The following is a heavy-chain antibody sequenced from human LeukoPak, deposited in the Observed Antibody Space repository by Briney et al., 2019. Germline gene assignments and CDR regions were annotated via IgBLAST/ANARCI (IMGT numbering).Heavy chain of an antibody. CDR1: GFTFSSYA. CDR2: ISYDGSNK. Sequence: GGSLRLSCAASGFTFSSYAMHWVRQAPGKGLEWVAVISYDGSNKYYADSVKGRFTISRDNSKNTLYLQMNSLRAEDTAVYYCAKDPGDGYNLDYWGQGTLVTVSS. CDR3: AKDPGDGYNLDY. D-gene: IGHD5-12*01. J-gene: IGHJ4*02. V-gene: IGHV3-30-3*01.